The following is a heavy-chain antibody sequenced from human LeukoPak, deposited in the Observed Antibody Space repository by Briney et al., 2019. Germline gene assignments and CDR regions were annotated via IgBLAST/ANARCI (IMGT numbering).Heavy chain of an antibody. V-gene: IGHV4-34*01. CDR2: INHSGST. CDR1: GGSFSCYY. CDR3: ARGAAAAGTGGFYYYGMDV. J-gene: IGHJ6*02. D-gene: IGHD6-13*01. Sequence: PSETVSLTCAVYGGSFSCYYCSWIRQPPGEGLEWIGEINHSGSTNYNPSLKSRVTISVDTSKNQFSLKLSSVTAADTAVYYCARGAAAAGTGGFYYYGMDVWGQGTTVPVSS.